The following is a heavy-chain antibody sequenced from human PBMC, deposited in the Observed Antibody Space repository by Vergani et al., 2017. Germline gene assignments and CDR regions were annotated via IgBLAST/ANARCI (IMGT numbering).Heavy chain of an antibody. V-gene: IGHV4-34*01. D-gene: IGHD2-2*02. J-gene: IGHJ6*03. CDR1: GGSFSGYY. CDR2: INHSGST. CDR3: ARGRYCSSTSCYRPGDYYYYYMDV. Sequence: QVQLQQWGAGLLKPSETLSLTCAVSGGSFSGYYWSWIRQHPGKGLEWFGEINHSGSTNYNPSIKSRVTISVDTSKNQFSLKLSSVTAADTAVYYCARGRYCSSTSCYRPGDYYYYYMDVWGKGTTVTVSS.